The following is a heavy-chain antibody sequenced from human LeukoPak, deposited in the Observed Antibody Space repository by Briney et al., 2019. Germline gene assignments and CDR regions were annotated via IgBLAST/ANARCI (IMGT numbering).Heavy chain of an antibody. Sequence: GGSLRLSCAASGFTFSSYWMHWVRQAPGKGLVWVSRINSDGSSTSYADSVKGRFTISGDNAKNTLYLQMNSLRAEDTAVYYCARGQPGVAAAGNLDYWGQGTLVTVSS. V-gene: IGHV3-74*01. CDR3: ARGQPGVAAAGNLDY. CDR2: INSDGSST. CDR1: GFTFSSYW. D-gene: IGHD6-13*01. J-gene: IGHJ4*02.